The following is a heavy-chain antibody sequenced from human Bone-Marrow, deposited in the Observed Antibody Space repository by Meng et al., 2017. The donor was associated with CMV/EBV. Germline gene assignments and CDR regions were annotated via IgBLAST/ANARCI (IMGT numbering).Heavy chain of an antibody. CDR3: AKAGGSWGGEDNY. D-gene: IGHD1-26*01. CDR1: GFTFDDYA. V-gene: IGHV3-43D*03. CDR2: ISWDGGST. J-gene: IGHJ4*02. Sequence: GGSLRLSCAAPGFTFDDYAMHWVRQAPGKGLDWVSLISWDGGSTYYADSVKGRFTISRDNSKNSLYLQMNSLRAEDTALYYCAKAGGSWGGEDNYWGQGTLVTVSS.